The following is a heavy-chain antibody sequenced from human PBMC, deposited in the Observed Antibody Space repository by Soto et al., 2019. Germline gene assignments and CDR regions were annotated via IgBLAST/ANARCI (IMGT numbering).Heavy chain of an antibody. V-gene: IGHV5-51*01. CDR3: ARHVGRNYDILTGYSPLDY. Sequence: GESLKISCKGSGYSFTSYWIGWVRQMPGKGLEWMGIIYPGDSDTRYSPSFQGQVTISADKSISTAYLQWSSLKASDTAMYYSARHVGRNYDILTGYSPLDYWGQGTLVTVSS. J-gene: IGHJ4*02. D-gene: IGHD3-9*01. CDR2: IYPGDSDT. CDR1: GYSFTSYW.